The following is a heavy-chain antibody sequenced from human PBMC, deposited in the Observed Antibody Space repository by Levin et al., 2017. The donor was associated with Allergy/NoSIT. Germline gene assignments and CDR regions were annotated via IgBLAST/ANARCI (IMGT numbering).Heavy chain of an antibody. V-gene: IGHV4-61*01. CDR3: ARGIVVVAPVAPRMGWFDP. CDR2: IYYTGKI. J-gene: IGHJ5*02. Sequence: SETLSLTCTVSGGSVYNGNYYWNWMRLSPGKGLQWIGSIYYTGKIDYNPSLKSRVTISLDRSKNHFSLRLASLTAADTAVYYCARGIVVVAPVAPRMGWFDPWGQGTRVTVSS. CDR1: GGSVYNGNYY. D-gene: IGHD2-21*01.